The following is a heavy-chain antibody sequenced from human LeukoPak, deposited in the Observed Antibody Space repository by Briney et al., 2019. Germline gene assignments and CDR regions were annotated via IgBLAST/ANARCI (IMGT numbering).Heavy chain of an antibody. Sequence: GGSLRLSCAASGFTFSSYWMSWVRQAPGKGLEWVANIKQDGSEKYYVDSVKGRFTISRDNAKNSLYLQMNSLRAEDTAVYYCARDREQQLTLYYYYGMDVWGQGTTVTVSS. V-gene: IGHV3-7*03. CDR1: GFTFSSYW. CDR2: IKQDGSEK. CDR3: ARDREQQLTLYYYYGMDV. J-gene: IGHJ6*02. D-gene: IGHD6-13*01.